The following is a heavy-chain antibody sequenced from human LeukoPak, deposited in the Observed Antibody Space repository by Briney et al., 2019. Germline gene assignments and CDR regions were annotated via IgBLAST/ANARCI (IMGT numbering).Heavy chain of an antibody. D-gene: IGHD4-17*01. CDR3: ATNHDYGDFPFDY. CDR2: VYPDDSDP. J-gene: IGHJ4*02. CDR1: GYTFTNYW. Sequence: GESLKISCTGSGYTFTNYWIAWVRQMPGKGLERMGIVYPDDSDPRYSPSFQSQVTLSADKSISTAYLEWSSLKASDTAMYYCATNHDYGDFPFDYWGQGTLVTVSS. V-gene: IGHV5-51*01.